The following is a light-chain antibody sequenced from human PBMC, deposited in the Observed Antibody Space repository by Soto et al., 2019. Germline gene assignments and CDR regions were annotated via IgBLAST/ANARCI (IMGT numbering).Light chain of an antibody. J-gene: IGLJ1*01. CDR3: SSYTSSNTQV. CDR1: SSDIGGYNF. Sequence: QSALTQPASVSGSPGQSITISCTGTSSDIGGYNFVSWYQQHPGKAPKLIIYVVTDRPSGVSNRFSGSKSGNTASLTISGLQAEDEAYYYCSSYTSSNTQVFGTGTKVTVL. V-gene: IGLV2-14*03. CDR2: VVT.